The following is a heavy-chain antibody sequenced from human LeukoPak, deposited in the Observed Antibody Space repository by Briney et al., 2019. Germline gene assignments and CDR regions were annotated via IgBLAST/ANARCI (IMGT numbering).Heavy chain of an antibody. V-gene: IGHV4-34*01. CDR2: INHSGST. CDR1: GGSFSGYY. J-gene: IGHJ5*02. Sequence: SETLSLTCAVYGGSFSGYYWSWIRQPPGKGLEWIGEINHSGSTNYNPSLKSRVTISVDTSKNQFSLKLSSVTAADTAVYYCARGSYYDFWSGYSAGNWFDPWGQGTLVTVSS. D-gene: IGHD3-3*01. CDR3: ARGSYYDFWSGYSAGNWFDP.